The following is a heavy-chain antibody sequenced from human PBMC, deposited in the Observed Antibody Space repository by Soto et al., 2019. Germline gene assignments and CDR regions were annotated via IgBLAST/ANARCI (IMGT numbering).Heavy chain of an antibody. J-gene: IGHJ4*02. V-gene: IGHV4-4*02. Sequence: QVQLQESGPGLVKPSGTLSLTCAVSSGSITSSNWWSWVRQPPGKGLEWIGEIYHSGSTNYNPSLKSRVTISVDKFKNQFSLKLSSVTAADTAVYYCASKLGYCSSTSCYEAENWGQGTLVTVSS. CDR2: IYHSGST. CDR3: ASKLGYCSSTSCYEAEN. CDR1: SGSITSSNW. D-gene: IGHD2-2*01.